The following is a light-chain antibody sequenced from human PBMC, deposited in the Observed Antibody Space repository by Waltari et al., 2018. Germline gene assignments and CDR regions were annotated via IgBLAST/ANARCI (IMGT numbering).Light chain of an antibody. Sequence: QSALTQPASVSGSPGQSITISCTGTSSDVGGYDYVSWYQQHPGKAPKLTIYDVSNRPSGISNRFAGSKSGNTASLTISGLQAEDEADYYCSSYTTGSTLVVFGGGTKLTVL. V-gene: IGLV2-14*03. J-gene: IGLJ2*01. CDR1: SSDVGGYDY. CDR3: SSYTTGSTLVV. CDR2: DVS.